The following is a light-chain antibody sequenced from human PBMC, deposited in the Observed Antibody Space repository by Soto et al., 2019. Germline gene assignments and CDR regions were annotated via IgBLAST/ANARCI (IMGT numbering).Light chain of an antibody. CDR2: GVS. CDR3: QQYGGSWT. Sequence: EIVLTQSPGTLSLSPGERATLSCRASQSVSSSYLAWYQQKPGQAPRFLIYGVSSRATGVPDRFSGSGSGTDFTLTISRLEPEDFAVYYCQQYGGSWTFGQGTKVEIK. J-gene: IGKJ1*01. V-gene: IGKV3-20*01. CDR1: QSVSSSY.